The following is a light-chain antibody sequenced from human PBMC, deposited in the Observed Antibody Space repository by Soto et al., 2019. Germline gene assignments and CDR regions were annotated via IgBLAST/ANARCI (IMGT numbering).Light chain of an antibody. CDR2: DDN. CDR3: GSWDSILSAYV. V-gene: IGLV1-51*01. Sequence: QSVLTQPPSVSPAPGQKVIISCSGSSSNIGGNSVSWYQQLPGTAPKLLIYDDNKRPSGIPDRFSGSKSGTSATLGITGFQTGDEADYYCGSWDSILSAYVLGNGTK. CDR1: SSNIGGNS. J-gene: IGLJ1*01.